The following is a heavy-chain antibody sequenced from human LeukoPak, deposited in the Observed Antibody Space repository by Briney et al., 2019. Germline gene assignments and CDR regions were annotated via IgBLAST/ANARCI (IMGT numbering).Heavy chain of an antibody. CDR1: GGSISSYY. CDR2: IYYSGST. CDR3: AGTYSSSWYFDY. D-gene: IGHD6-13*01. J-gene: IGHJ4*02. Sequence: ETLSLTCTVSGGSISSYYWSWIRQPPGKGLEWIGYIYYSGSTNYNPSLKSRVAISVDTSKNQFSLKLSSVTAADTAVYYCAGTYSSSWYFDYWGQGTLVTVSS. V-gene: IGHV4-59*08.